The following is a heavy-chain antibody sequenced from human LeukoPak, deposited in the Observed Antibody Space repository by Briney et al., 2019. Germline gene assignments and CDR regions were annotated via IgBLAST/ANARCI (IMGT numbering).Heavy chain of an antibody. CDR2: INHSGST. Sequence: SETLSLTCAVYGGSFSGYYWSWIRQPPGKGLEWIGEINHSGSTNYNPSLKSRVTISVDTSKNQFSLKLSSVTAADTAVYYCARAQRGYYYGSSWGQGTLVTVSS. V-gene: IGHV4-34*01. J-gene: IGHJ4*02. D-gene: IGHD3-10*01. CDR1: GGSFSGYY. CDR3: ARAQRGYYYGSS.